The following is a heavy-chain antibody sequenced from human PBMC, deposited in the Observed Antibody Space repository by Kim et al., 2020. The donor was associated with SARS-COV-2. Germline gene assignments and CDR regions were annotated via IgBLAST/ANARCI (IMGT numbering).Heavy chain of an antibody. J-gene: IGHJ6*02. CDR1: GFTFSSYS. D-gene: IGHD3-16*02. CDR3: VRDPTFGGVIAYYYYGMDV. CDR2: ISSSSSTI. V-gene: IGHV3-48*02. Sequence: GGSLRLSCAASGFTFSSYSMNWVRQAPGKGLEWVSYISSSSSTIYYADSVKGRFTISRDNAKNSLYLQMNSLRDEDTAVYYCVRDPTFGGVIAYYYYGMDVWGQGTTVTVSS.